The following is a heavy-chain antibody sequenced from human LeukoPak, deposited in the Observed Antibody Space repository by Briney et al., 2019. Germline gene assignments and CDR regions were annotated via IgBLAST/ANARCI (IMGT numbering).Heavy chain of an antibody. CDR2: IYSGGST. CDR1: GFTVSSNY. D-gene: IGHD6-19*01. Sequence: GGSLRLSCAASGFTVSSNYMSWVRQAPGKGLEWVSVIYSGGSTYYADSVKGRFTISRDNSKNTLYLQMNSLRAEDTAVYYCARGPGWYSSGWYLDYWGQGTLVTVSS. V-gene: IGHV3-53*01. J-gene: IGHJ4*02. CDR3: ARGPGWYSSGWYLDY.